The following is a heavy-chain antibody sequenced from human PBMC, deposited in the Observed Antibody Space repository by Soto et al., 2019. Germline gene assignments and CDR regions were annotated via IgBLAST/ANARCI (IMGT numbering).Heavy chain of an antibody. CDR3: AKNPHYDFWSDSPNWFDP. CDR2: ISGDGDNT. CDR1: GFTFSSYA. J-gene: IGHJ5*02. V-gene: IGHV3-23*01. Sequence: PGGSLRLSCAASGFTFSSYAMSWVRQSPGKGLEWVSSISGDGDNTYYADSVQGRFTISRDTSKNTLYLQMYSLRGGDTAVYYCAKNPHYDFWSDSPNWFDPWGQGTLVTVSS. D-gene: IGHD3-3*01.